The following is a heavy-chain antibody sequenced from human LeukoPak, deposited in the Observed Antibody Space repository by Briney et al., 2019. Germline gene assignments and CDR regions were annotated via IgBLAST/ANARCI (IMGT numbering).Heavy chain of an antibody. D-gene: IGHD1-20*01. CDR2: IYTSGIT. Sequence: SETLSLTCTVSGDSFSSYYWTWIRQPAGKGLEWIGRIYTSGITNYNPSLKSRVTLSVDTSKNQFSLELHSVTAADTAVYFCARETRRDGYNWCDSWGQGTLVTVSS. CDR1: GDSFSSYY. J-gene: IGHJ4*02. V-gene: IGHV4-4*07. CDR3: ARETRRDGYNWCDS.